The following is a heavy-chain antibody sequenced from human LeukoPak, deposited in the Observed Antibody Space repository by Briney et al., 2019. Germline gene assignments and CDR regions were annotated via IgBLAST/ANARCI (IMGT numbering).Heavy chain of an antibody. Sequence: PSETLSLTCAVYGESFSGHYWSWIRQPPGKGLEWIGEIDHSGSSNYNPSLKSRVTISIDTSKNQFSLKLNSVTAADTAVYYCARDPFECSTTSCFHSYWGQGTLVTVSS. CDR3: ARDPFECSTTSCFHSY. J-gene: IGHJ4*02. D-gene: IGHD2-2*01. V-gene: IGHV4-34*01. CDR1: GESFSGHY. CDR2: IDHSGSS.